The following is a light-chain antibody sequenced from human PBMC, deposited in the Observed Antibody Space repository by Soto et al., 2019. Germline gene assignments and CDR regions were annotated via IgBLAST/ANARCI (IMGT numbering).Light chain of an antibody. CDR2: DAS. CDR3: QQRGNWPVT. J-gene: IGKJ1*01. V-gene: IGKV3-11*01. CDR1: QSVGSY. Sequence: DIVLTQSPATLSLSPGERATLSCRASQSVGSYFAWYQQKPGQAPRLLIYDASNRATGIPARFSGSGSGTDFTPAISSLEPDDFAVYYCQQRGNWPVTFGQGTRVDIK.